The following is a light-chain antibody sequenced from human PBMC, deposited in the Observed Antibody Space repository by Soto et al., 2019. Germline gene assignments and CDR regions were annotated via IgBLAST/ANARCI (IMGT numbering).Light chain of an antibody. Sequence: QSALTQPASVSGSPGQSITISCTGASSDIGGYNYVSWYQQHPGKAPKLMICDVNNRPSGVSNRFSGSKSGNTASLTISGLQAEDEADYYCSSYTSTNTRWVFGGGTKLTVL. CDR1: SSDIGGYNY. J-gene: IGLJ3*02. CDR2: DVN. V-gene: IGLV2-14*01. CDR3: SSYTSTNTRWV.